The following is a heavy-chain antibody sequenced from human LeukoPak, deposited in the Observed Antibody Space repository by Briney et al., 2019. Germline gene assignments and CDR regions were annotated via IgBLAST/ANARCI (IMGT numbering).Heavy chain of an antibody. D-gene: IGHD6-13*01. V-gene: IGHV3-66*01. CDR1: GFTVGNKY. CDR2: IYSDGST. Sequence: GGSLRLSCGASGFTVGNKYMTWVRQAPGEGLEWVSVIYSDGSTYYADSVKGRFTISRDNSKNTLYLQMNSLRVDDTALYYCAREAGAGPFDCWGPGTLVTVSS. J-gene: IGHJ4*02. CDR3: AREAGAGPFDC.